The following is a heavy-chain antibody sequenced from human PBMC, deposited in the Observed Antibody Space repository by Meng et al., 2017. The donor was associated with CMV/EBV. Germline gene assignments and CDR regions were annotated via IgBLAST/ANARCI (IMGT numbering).Heavy chain of an antibody. D-gene: IGHD2-2*02. V-gene: IGHV4-34*01. CDR1: GGSFSGYY. CDR2: INHSGST. Sequence: SETLSLTCAVYGGSFSGYYWSWIRQPPGKGLEWIGEINHSGSTNYNPSLKSRVTISVDMSKNQFSLKLSSVTAADTAVYYCARADIVVVPAAIRYYYYGMDVWGQGTTVTVSS. J-gene: IGHJ6*02. CDR3: ARADIVVVPAAIRYYYYGMDV.